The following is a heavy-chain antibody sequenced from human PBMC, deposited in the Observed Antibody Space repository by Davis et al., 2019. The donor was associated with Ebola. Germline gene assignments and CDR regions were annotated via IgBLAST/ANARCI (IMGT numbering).Heavy chain of an antibody. CDR3: VRENWRSFDY. CDR2: ISADSVYI. V-gene: IGHV3-7*01. Sequence: PGGSLRLSCLASGFNYSPFYMAWVRQAPGKGLEWVATISADSVYIDYLDSVRGRFTISRDNAKNSLSLDMSSLTAEDTATYYCVRENWRSFDYWGRGTVVSVSS. J-gene: IGHJ4*02. CDR1: GFNYSPFY.